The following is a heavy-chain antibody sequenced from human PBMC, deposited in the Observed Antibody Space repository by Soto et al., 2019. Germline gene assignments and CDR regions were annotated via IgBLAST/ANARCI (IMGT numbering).Heavy chain of an antibody. CDR2: IYYSGST. Sequence: QVQLQESGPGLVKPSETLSLTCTVSGGSISRYYWSWIRQPPGKGLEWIGYIYYSGSTNYNPSLKSRVTISVDTSKNQFSLKVSSVTAADTAVYYCARNPCGGGSCYSGGYYYYYYGMDVWGQGTTVTVSS. CDR1: GGSISRYY. D-gene: IGHD2-15*01. V-gene: IGHV4-59*01. CDR3: ARNPCGGGSCYSGGYYYYYYGMDV. J-gene: IGHJ6*02.